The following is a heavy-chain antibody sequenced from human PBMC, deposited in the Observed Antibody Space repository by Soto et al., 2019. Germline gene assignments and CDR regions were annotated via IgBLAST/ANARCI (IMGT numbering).Heavy chain of an antibody. CDR2: IYYRGNA. CDR1: DDSINSDKYY. D-gene: IGHD3-9*01. Sequence: SETLSLTCSVSDDSINSDKYYWGWIRQPPGKGLEWVGSIYYRGNAYYNPSLQTQVTISLDNSRSKFSLKLISVTAADSAVYFCARLEGLATISYYFDFWGPGALVTVSS. CDR3: ARLEGLATISYYFDF. V-gene: IGHV4-39*01. J-gene: IGHJ4*02.